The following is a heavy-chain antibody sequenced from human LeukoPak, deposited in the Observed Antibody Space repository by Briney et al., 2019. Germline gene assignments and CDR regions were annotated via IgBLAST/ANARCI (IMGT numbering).Heavy chain of an antibody. Sequence: NPSETLSLTCAVYGGSFSGYYWSWIRQPPGKGLEWIGEINHSGSTNYNPSLESRVTMSADTSKNQFSLKLSSVTAADTAVYYCARLAYRGPTVADFDSWGQGTLVTVSS. CDR3: ARLAYRGPTVADFDS. J-gene: IGHJ4*02. V-gene: IGHV4-34*01. D-gene: IGHD4-23*01. CDR1: GGSFSGYY. CDR2: INHSGST.